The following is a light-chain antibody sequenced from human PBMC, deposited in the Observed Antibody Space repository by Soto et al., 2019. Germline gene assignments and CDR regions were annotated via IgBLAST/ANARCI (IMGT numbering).Light chain of an antibody. CDR1: QSISNW. Sequence: DIQMTQSPSTLSASVGDRVTITCRASQSISNWLAWYQQKPGKAPKFLIYKASSLESGVPSRFSGTGSGTDLPLTIRRLHPDDCATYYCQQYNTYPRTFGGGTKVEIK. CDR3: QQYNTYPRT. CDR2: KAS. J-gene: IGKJ4*01. V-gene: IGKV1-5*03.